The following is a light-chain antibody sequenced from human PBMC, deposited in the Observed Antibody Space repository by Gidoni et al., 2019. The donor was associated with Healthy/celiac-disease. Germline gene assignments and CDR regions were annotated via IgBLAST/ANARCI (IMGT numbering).Light chain of an antibody. Sequence: DIQMTQSPSSLSASVGDRVTITCRASQSLSSYLNWYQQKPGKAPTLLIYAASSLQSGVPSRFIGSGSGTDFTLTISSLQPADFATYYCQQSYSTPLYTFGQGTKLEIK. V-gene: IGKV1-39*01. J-gene: IGKJ2*01. CDR1: QSLSSY. CDR2: AAS. CDR3: QQSYSTPLYT.